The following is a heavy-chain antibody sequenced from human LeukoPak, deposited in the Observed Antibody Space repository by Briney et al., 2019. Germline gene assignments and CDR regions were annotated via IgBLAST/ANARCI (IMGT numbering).Heavy chain of an antibody. D-gene: IGHD3-10*01. Sequence: SETLSLTCAVYGGSFSGYYWSWIRQPPGKGLEWIGEINHSGSTNYNPSLKSRVTISVDTSKNQFSLKLSSVTAADTAVYYCAREVRGGPDYWGQEPWSPSPQ. CDR3: AREVRGGPDY. J-gene: IGHJ4*01. CDR1: GGSFSGYY. V-gene: IGHV4-34*01. CDR2: INHSGST.